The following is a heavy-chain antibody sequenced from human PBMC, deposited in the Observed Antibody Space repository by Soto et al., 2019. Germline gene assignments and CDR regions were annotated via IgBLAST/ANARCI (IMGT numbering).Heavy chain of an antibody. J-gene: IGHJ4*02. D-gene: IGHD1-1*01. V-gene: IGHV1-18*01. Sequence: QVQLVQSGAEVKKPGASVKVSCKASGYTFSNYGITWVRRAPGQRFEWMGWISASKGNTNYAQKFQGRVTMTTDTSTNTFYMELRSLRSDDTVIYYCASRSGQLPYYFDYWGQGTLVTVSS. CDR3: ASRSGQLPYYFDY. CDR1: GYTFSNYG. CDR2: ISASKGNT.